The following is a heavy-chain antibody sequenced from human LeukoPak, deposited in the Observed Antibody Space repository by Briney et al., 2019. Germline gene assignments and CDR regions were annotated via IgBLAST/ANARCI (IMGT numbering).Heavy chain of an antibody. CDR3: TKSPDFDY. CDR1: GFTFSGSA. Sequence: GGSLRLSCAASGFTFSGSAIHWVRQASGKGLEWVGRIRSKPNSYATAYAASVKGRFTISRDDSKNTSYLQMNSLKTEDTAIYYCTKSPDFDYRGQGTLVTVSS. J-gene: IGHJ4*02. V-gene: IGHV3-73*01. CDR2: IRSKPNSYAT.